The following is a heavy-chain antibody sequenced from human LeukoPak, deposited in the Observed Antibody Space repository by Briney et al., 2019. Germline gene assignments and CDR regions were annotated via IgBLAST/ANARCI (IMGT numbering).Heavy chain of an antibody. Sequence: ASVKVSCKASGYTFTSYYMHWVRQAPRQGLEWMGTINPSGGSTSYAQKFQGRVTMTRDTSTSTVYMDLSSLRSEDTAVYYCARVSGGTARGYWYFDLWGCGTLVTVSS. CDR2: INPSGGST. CDR3: ARVSGGTARGYWYFDL. V-gene: IGHV1-46*01. CDR1: GYTFTSYY. J-gene: IGHJ2*01. D-gene: IGHD2-21*02.